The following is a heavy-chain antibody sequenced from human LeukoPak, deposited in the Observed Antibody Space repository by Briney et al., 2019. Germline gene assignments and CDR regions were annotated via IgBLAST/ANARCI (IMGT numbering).Heavy chain of an antibody. V-gene: IGHV1-69*13. D-gene: IGHD2-2*02. CDR2: IIPIFGTA. CDR3: ARGTLGSHCYTN. Sequence: GASVKVSCTASGVTFSSYAISWVRQAPGQGLEWMGGIIPIFGTANYAQKFQGRVTITADESTSTAYMELSSLRSEDTAVYYCARGTLGSHCYTNWGQGTLVTVSS. J-gene: IGHJ4*02. CDR1: GVTFSSYA.